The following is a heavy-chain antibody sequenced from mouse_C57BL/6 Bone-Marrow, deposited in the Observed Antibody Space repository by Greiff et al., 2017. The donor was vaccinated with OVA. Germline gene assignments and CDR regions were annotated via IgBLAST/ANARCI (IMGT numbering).Heavy chain of an antibody. J-gene: IGHJ1*03. Sequence: VKLQESGAELVRPGASVTLSCKASGYTFTDYEMHWVKQTPVHGLEWIGAIEPETGGTAYNQKFKGKAILTADKSSSTAYMELRSLTSEDSGVYYCTRRGVWLRDRYFDVWGTGPTVTVSS. CDR2: IEPETGGT. V-gene: IGHV1-15*01. D-gene: IGHD2-2*01. CDR1: GYTFTDYE. CDR3: TRRGVWLRDRYFDV.